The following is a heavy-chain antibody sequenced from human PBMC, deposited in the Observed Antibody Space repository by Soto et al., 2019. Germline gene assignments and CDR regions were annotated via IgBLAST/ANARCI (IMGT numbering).Heavy chain of an antibody. J-gene: IGHJ4*02. V-gene: IGHV1-2*02. CDR1: GNTHTIYF. Sequence: QVQLVQSGAEVKQPGASVRVSCKPPGNTHTIYFIHCLRRAPGQGLEWMGWINSVSGGANYAPRFQGRVYMTIDTSSATVFMDLSGLRTDDTAVYYCARGGSYYAHWGQGTLVTVSS. CDR3: ARGGSYYAH. CDR2: INSVSGGA. D-gene: IGHD1-26*01.